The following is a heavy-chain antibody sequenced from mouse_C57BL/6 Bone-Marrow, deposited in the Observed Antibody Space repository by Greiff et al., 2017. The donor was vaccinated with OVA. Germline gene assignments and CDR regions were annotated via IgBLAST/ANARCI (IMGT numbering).Heavy chain of an antibody. V-gene: IGHV1-64*01. J-gene: IGHJ3*01. Sequence: VQLQQPGAELVKPGASVKLSCKASGYTFNSYWMHWVKQRPGQGLEWIGMIHPNSGSTYYNEKFKSKATLTVDKASSTAYMQLSSLTSEDSAVYYCARYRRRSWFAYWGQGTLVTVSA. D-gene: IGHD5-1*01. CDR2: IHPNSGST. CDR1: GYTFNSYW. CDR3: ARYRRRSWFAY.